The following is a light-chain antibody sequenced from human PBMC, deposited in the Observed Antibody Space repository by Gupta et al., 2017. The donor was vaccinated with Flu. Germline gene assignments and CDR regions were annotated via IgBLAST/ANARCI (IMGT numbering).Light chain of an antibody. Sequence: EIVLTQSPATLSLSPGERATLSCRDSQSVSSYLAWYQQKPGQAPRLLIYDASNRATGIPARFSGSGAGTDFTLTSSRLEHEDFAVYYGHQRSNWLTFGGGTKVEIK. CDR3: HQRSNWLT. J-gene: IGKJ4*01. CDR2: DAS. CDR1: QSVSSY. V-gene: IGKV3-11*01.